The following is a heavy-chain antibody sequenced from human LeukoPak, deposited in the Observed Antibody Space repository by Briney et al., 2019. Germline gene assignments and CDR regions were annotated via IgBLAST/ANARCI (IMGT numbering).Heavy chain of an antibody. J-gene: IGHJ4*02. CDR3: AKGLGLGYQLLLDY. V-gene: IGHV3-23*01. CDR2: ISGSGGTT. Sequence: GGSLRLSCVASGFTFNNYAMTWVRQAPGKGLECVSVISGSGGTTYYADSVKGRFTISRDNSKNTLYVQMNSLRAEDTAVYYCAKGLGLGYQLLLDYWGQGTLVTVSS. CDR1: GFTFNNYA. D-gene: IGHD2-2*01.